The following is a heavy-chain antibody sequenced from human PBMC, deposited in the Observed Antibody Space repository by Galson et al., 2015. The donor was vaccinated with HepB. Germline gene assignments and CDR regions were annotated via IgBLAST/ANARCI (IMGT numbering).Heavy chain of an antibody. CDR2: IFAGGGST. D-gene: IGHD2-15*01. CDR3: ARETPDTYYFDY. Sequence: SVKVSCKASGYSLTNYHFHWVRQAPGQGPEWIGKIFAGGGSTSYAERFQGRVTLTRDSSTSTIYMEVSSLRSDDTAVYYCARETPDTYYFDYWGQGTLVTVSS. J-gene: IGHJ4*02. CDR1: GYSLTNYH. V-gene: IGHV1-46*01.